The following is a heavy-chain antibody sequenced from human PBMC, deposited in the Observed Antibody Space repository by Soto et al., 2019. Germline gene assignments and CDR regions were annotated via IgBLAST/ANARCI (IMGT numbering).Heavy chain of an antibody. CDR3: TTSGRSWPDSFDI. D-gene: IGHD6-13*01. V-gene: IGHV4-34*01. CDR2: VTPCGRS. Sequence: QVELQQWGARLLEPSETLSLTWAVYGGFFNSFFWNRVRQPPGEGLEGIGEVTPCGRSNYNPSLKSRVTISKDTSKNQFSLEVNSVTAADTAVYYCTTSGRSWPDSFDIWGQGAMVTVSS. CDR1: GGFFNSFF. J-gene: IGHJ3*02.